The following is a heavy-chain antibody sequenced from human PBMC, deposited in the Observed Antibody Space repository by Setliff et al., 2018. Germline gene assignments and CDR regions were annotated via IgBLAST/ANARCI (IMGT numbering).Heavy chain of an antibody. CDR3: ARVLHWTGSPYYYYGQGHYFDY. J-gene: IGHJ4*02. CDR1: GGTFSRFA. V-gene: IGHV1-69*13. CDR2: IIPFFGTA. D-gene: IGHD3-10*01. Sequence: ASVKVSCKASGGTFSRFAISWVRQAPGQGLEWMGGIIPFFGTANYAQKFRGRVTITADESTATAYMEVSSLRFEDTAVYYCARVLHWTGSPYYYYGQGHYFDYWGQGTLVTVSS.